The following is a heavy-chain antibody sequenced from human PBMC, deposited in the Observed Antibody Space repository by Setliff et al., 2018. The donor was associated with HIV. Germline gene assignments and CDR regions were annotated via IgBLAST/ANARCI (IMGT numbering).Heavy chain of an antibody. V-gene: IGHV3-48*04. D-gene: IGHD6-13*01. J-gene: IGHJ4*02. CDR1: GYSFTNYW. CDR2: ISGTSGTM. CDR3: ATILVNQQPYRYFDY. Sequence: GESLKISCKGSGYSFTNYWIGWVRQMPGKGLEWVSYISGTSGTMYYADSVKGRFTVSRDNAKNSLSLQMNSLRVEDTAVYFCATILVNQQPYRYFDYLGQGTLVTVSS.